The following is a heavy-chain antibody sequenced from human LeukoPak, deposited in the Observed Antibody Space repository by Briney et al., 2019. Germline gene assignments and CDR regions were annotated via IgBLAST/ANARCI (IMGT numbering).Heavy chain of an antibody. Sequence: GASVKVSCKASGYTFTSYDINWVRQATGQGLEWMGWINPNSGGTNYAQKFQGRVTMTRDTSISTAYMELSRLRSDDTAVYYCARPLDSYYYYYMDVWGKGTTVTVSS. CDR1: GYTFTSYD. J-gene: IGHJ6*03. CDR3: ARPLDSYYYYYMDV. D-gene: IGHD3-9*01. V-gene: IGHV1-2*02. CDR2: INPNSGGT.